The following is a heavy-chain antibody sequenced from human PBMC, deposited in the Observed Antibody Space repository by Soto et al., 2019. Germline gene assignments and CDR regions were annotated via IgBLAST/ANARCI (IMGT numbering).Heavy chain of an antibody. V-gene: IGHV4-4*02. CDR2: THHSGST. D-gene: IGHD6-19*01. Sequence: QVQLQESGPGLVKPSETLSLTCDVSGASISSSYRWSWVRQPPGKGLEWIGETHHSGSTKYKPSLKSRVTISVDKSKNQFSLKLSSVTAADTAVYYCASRGGWYVDYWGQGTLVTVSS. CDR3: ASRGGWYVDY. J-gene: IGHJ4*02. CDR1: GASISSSYR.